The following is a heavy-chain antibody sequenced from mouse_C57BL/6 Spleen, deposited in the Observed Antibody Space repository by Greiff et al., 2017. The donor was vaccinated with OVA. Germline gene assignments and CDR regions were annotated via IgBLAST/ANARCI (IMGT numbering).Heavy chain of an antibody. D-gene: IGHD1-1*01. V-gene: IGHV1-26*01. CDR1: GYTFTDYY. Sequence: EVQLQQSGPELVKPGASVKISCKASGYTFTDYYMNWVKQSHGKSLEWIGDINPNNGGTSYNQKFKGKATLTVDKSSSTAYMELRSLTSEDSAVYYCAWVYYGSSYDYYAMDYWGQGTSVTVSS. J-gene: IGHJ4*01. CDR3: AWVYYGSSYDYYAMDY. CDR2: INPNNGGT.